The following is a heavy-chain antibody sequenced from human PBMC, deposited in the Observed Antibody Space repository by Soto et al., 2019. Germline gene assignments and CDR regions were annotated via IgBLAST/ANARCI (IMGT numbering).Heavy chain of an antibody. D-gene: IGHD3-22*01. Sequence: SETLSLTCAVYGGSFSGYYWSWIRQPPGKGLEWIGEINHSGSTNYNPSLKSRVTISVDTSKNQFSLKLSSVTAADTAVYYCARCKADYYDSSGYCPFDYWGQGTLVTVSS. V-gene: IGHV4-34*01. J-gene: IGHJ4*02. CDR1: GGSFSGYY. CDR2: INHSGST. CDR3: ARCKADYYDSSGYCPFDY.